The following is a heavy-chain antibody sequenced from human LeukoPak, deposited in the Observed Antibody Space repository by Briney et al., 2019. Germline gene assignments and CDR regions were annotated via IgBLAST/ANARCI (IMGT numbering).Heavy chain of an antibody. J-gene: IGHJ5*02. Sequence: GGSLRLSCVASGFTFSSYSMNWVRQAPGKGLEWVSSISSSSSYIYYADSVKGRFTISRDNAKNSLYLQMNSLRAEDTAVYYCAREVEVRGAIRTNWFDPWGQGTLVTVSS. CDR2: ISSSSSYI. CDR3: AREVEVRGAIRTNWFDP. CDR1: GFTFSSYS. D-gene: IGHD3-10*01. V-gene: IGHV3-21*01.